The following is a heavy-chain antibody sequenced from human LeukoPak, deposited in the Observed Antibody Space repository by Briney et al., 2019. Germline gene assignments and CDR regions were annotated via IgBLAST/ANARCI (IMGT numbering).Heavy chain of an antibody. CDR2: IYYSGST. D-gene: IGHD4-17*01. J-gene: IGHJ3*02. CDR1: GGSISSYY. Sequence: SETLSLTCTVSGGSISSYYWSGIRQPPGKGLEWIGYIYYSGSTNYNPSLKSRVTISVDTSKNQFSLKLSSVTAADTAVYYCARGGYGDYAGRAFDIWGQGTMVTVSS. CDR3: ARGGYGDYAGRAFDI. V-gene: IGHV4-59*01.